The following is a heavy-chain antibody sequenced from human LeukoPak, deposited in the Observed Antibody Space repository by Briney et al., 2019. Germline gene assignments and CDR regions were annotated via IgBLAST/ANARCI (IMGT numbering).Heavy chain of an antibody. CDR1: GFTFSSYS. D-gene: IGHD3-22*01. Sequence: KSGGSLRLSCAASGFTFSSYSMNWVRQAPGKGLEWVSFISSSSSYIYYADSVKGRFTISRDNAKNSLYLQRNSLRDEDTAVYYCARGVQFTGYSHMDGWGKGTTVTVSS. V-gene: IGHV3-21*01. CDR2: ISSSSSYI. CDR3: ARGVQFTGYSHMDG. J-gene: IGHJ6*03.